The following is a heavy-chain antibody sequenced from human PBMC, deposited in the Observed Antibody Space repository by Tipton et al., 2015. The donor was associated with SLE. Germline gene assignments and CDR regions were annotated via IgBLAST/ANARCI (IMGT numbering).Heavy chain of an antibody. D-gene: IGHD3-3*01. CDR1: GGSISSHY. CDR3: ARVGILEWLLFDY. J-gene: IGHJ4*02. V-gene: IGHV4-59*08. CDR2: IYDSGST. Sequence: TLSLTCTVSGGSISSHYWSWIRQPPGKGLEWIGYIYDSGSTNYDPPLKSRVTISVDTSKNQFSLKLSSVTAADTAVYYCARVGILEWLLFDYWGQGTLVTVSS.